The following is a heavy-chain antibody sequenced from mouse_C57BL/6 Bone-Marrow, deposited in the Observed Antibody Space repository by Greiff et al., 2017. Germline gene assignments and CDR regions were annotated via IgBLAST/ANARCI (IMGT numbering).Heavy chain of an antibody. Sequence: EVMLVESGEGLVKPGGSLKLSCAASGFTFSSYAMSWVRQTPEKRLEWVAYISSGGDYIYYADTVKGRFTISRDNARNTLYLQMSSLKSEDTARYYCTRERGGTRFAYWGQGTLVTVSA. CDR3: TRERGGTRFAY. D-gene: IGHD3-3*01. CDR1: GFTFSSYA. CDR2: ISSGGDYI. J-gene: IGHJ3*01. V-gene: IGHV5-9-1*02.